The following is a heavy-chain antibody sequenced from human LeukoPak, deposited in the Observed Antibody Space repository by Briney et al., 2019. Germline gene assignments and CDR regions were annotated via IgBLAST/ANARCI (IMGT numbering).Heavy chain of an antibody. CDR3: ARTAVAGSYYYYMDV. CDR1: GYSISSGYY. V-gene: IGHV4-38-2*01. CDR2: IYHSGST. Sequence: PSETLSLTCAVSGYSISSGYYWGWIRQPPGKGLEWIGSIYHSGSTYYNPSLKSRVTIPVDTSKNQFSLKLSSVTAADTAVYYCARTAVAGSYYYYMDVWGKGTTVTVSS. J-gene: IGHJ6*03. D-gene: IGHD6-19*01.